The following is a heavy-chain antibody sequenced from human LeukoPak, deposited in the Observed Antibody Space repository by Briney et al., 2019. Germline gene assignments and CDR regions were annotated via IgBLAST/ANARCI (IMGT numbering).Heavy chain of an antibody. D-gene: IGHD5-12*01. Sequence: PGGSLRLSCAASGFTFSNYAMSWVRQAPGKGLGWVSVISGSGLSTYYADSVKGRFTISRDNSKNTLYLQMNSLRAEDTALYYCAKGGLFNWFDPRGQGTLVTVSS. V-gene: IGHV3-23*01. J-gene: IGHJ5*02. CDR3: AKGGLFNWFDP. CDR2: ISGSGLST. CDR1: GFTFSNYA.